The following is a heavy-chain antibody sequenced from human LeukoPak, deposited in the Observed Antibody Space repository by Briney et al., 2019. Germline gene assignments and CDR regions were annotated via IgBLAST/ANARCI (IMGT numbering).Heavy chain of an antibody. CDR2: ISSSSSTI. V-gene: IGHV3-48*01. J-gene: IGHJ3*02. CDR1: GFTFSSYS. Sequence: GGSLRLSCAASGFTFSSYSMNWVRQAPGKGLEWVSYISSSSSTIYYADSVKGRFTISRDNAKNSLYLQMNSLRAEDTAVYYCARDLPAKGDPSAFDIWGQGTMVTVSS. CDR3: ARDLPAKGDPSAFDI. D-gene: IGHD2-21*02.